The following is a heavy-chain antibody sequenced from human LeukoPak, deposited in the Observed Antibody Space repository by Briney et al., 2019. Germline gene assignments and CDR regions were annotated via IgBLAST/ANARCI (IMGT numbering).Heavy chain of an antibody. J-gene: IGHJ6*02. V-gene: IGHV4-4*02. Sequence: PSETLSLTCAVSGGSISSSNWWSWVRQPPGKGLEWIGEIYHSGSTNYNPSLKSRVTISVDTSKNQFSLKLSSVTAADTAVYYCARLSGGNSRLHYYYGMDVWGQGTTVTVSS. CDR2: IYHSGST. D-gene: IGHD4-23*01. CDR3: ARLSGGNSRLHYYYGMDV. CDR1: GGSISSSNW.